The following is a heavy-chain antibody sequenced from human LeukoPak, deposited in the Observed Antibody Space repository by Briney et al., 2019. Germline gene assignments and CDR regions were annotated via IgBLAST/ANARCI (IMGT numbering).Heavy chain of an antibody. CDR3: ATRGAAAGTGTFWFDP. V-gene: IGHV1-24*01. D-gene: IGHD6-13*01. Sequence: ASVKVSCKVSGYTLTELSMHWVRQAPGKGLEWMGGFDPEDGETIYAQKFQGRVTMTEDTSTDTAYTELSSLRSEDTAVYYCATRGAAAGTGTFWFDPWGQGTLVTVSS. J-gene: IGHJ5*02. CDR2: FDPEDGET. CDR1: GYTLTELS.